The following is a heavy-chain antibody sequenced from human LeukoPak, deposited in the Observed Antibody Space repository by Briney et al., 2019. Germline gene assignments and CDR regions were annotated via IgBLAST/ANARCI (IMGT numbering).Heavy chain of an antibody. CDR1: GFTVSSNF. CDR2: IYSGGST. CDR3: ARDEGYGSGSFDY. J-gene: IGHJ4*02. D-gene: IGHD3-10*01. V-gene: IGHV3-53*01. Sequence: LSGGSLRLSCAASGFTVSSNFMNWVRQAPGKGLEWVSVIYSGGSTYYADSVKGRFTISRDNSKNTLYLQMNSLRAEDTAVYYCARDEGYGSGSFDYWGQGTLVTVSS.